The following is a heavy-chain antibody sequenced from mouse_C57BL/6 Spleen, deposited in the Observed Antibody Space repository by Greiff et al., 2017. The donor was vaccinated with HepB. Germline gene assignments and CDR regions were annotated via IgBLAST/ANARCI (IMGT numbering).Heavy chain of an antibody. CDR2: INPNNGGT. J-gene: IGHJ4*01. V-gene: IGHV1-18*01. Sequence: EVQLQQSGPELVKPGASVKIPCKASGYTFTDYNMDWVKQSHGKSLEWIGDINPNNGGTIYNQKFKGKATLTVDKSSSTAYMELRSLTSEDTAVYYGARSLWPLRGYAMDYWGQGTSVTVSS. D-gene: IGHD1-1*01. CDR3: ARSLWPLRGYAMDY. CDR1: GYTFTDYN.